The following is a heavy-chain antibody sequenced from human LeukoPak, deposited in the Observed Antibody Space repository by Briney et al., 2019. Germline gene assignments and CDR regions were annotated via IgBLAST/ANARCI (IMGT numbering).Heavy chain of an antibody. CDR3: ARDVVMEQLPFDY. Sequence: SETLSLTCTVSGSSISSSSYSWGWIRPPPGKGLEWTGSIYYSGSTYYNPSLKSRVTISVDTSKNQFSLKLSSVTAADTAVYYCARDVVMEQLPFDYWGQGTLVTVSS. D-gene: IGHD6-13*01. V-gene: IGHV4-39*07. CDR1: GSSISSSSYS. J-gene: IGHJ4*02. CDR2: IYYSGST.